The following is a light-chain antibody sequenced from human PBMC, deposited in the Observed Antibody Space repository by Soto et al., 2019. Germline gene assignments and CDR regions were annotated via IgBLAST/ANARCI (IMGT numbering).Light chain of an antibody. J-gene: IGKJ2*01. Sequence: DIQMTQSHSTLSASVGDRVTITCLASQSISSWLAWYQQKPGKAPKLLIYDASSLESGVPSRFSGSGAGTEFTLTISSRQPDDFATYYCQQYNSYPYTVGQGTKLEIK. CDR1: QSISSW. CDR2: DAS. V-gene: IGKV1-5*01. CDR3: QQYNSYPYT.